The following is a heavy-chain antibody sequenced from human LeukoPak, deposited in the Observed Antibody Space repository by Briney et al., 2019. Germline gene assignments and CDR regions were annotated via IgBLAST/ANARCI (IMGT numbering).Heavy chain of an antibody. CDR3: ARAGGSYRSYAFDI. J-gene: IGHJ3*02. Sequence: PSQTLSLTCTVSGGSISSGSYYWSWIRQPAGKGLEWIGRIYTSGSTNYSPSLKSRVTISVDTSKNQFSLKLSSVTAADTAVYYCARAGGSYRSYAFDIWGQGTMVTVSS. CDR1: GGSISSGSYY. CDR2: IYTSGST. D-gene: IGHD1-26*01. V-gene: IGHV4-61*02.